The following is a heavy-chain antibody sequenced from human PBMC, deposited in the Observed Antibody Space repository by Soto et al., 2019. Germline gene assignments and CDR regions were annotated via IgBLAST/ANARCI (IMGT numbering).Heavy chain of an antibody. V-gene: IGHV3-48*03. D-gene: IGHD5-12*01. CDR1: GCTFSSYE. Sequence: EVQLVESGGGLVQPGGSLRLSCAASGCTFSSYEMNWVRQAPGKGLEWVSYISSSGSTIYYADSVKGRFTISRDNAKNSLYLQMNSLRAEDTAVYYCARDIVATIPFDYWGQGTLVTVSS. CDR2: ISSSGSTI. J-gene: IGHJ4*02. CDR3: ARDIVATIPFDY.